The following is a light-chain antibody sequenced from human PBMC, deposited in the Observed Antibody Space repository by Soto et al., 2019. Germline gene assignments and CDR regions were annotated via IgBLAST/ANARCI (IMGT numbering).Light chain of an antibody. V-gene: IGKV3D-15*01. CDR2: GAS. CDR1: QTISNM. J-gene: IGKJ5*01. CDR3: QQYPTRPPIT. Sequence: MSLTPATLRVSPEDKVSLSCRANQTISNMLAWYQQKPGQAPRLLIYGASNRATGIPDRFSGSGSGTDFTLSICRLEPDDFAVYYCQQYPTRPPITIAQGTRLEIK.